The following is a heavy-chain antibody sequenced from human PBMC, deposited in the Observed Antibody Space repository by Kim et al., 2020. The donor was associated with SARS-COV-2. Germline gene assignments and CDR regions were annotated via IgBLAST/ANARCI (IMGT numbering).Heavy chain of an antibody. Sequence: DSFKGRVTISEDNARNSLHRQMNSLRAEDTAVYYCAALIGSCSSATCLDSWGQGTLVTVSS. CDR3: AALIGSCSSATCLDS. D-gene: IGHD2-2*01. V-gene: IGHV3-21*01. J-gene: IGHJ4*02.